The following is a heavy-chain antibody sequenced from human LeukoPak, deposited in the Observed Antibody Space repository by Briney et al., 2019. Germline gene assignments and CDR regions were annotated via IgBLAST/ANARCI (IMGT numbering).Heavy chain of an antibody. D-gene: IGHD6-13*01. CDR3: ARPGIAAAGTFDY. Sequence: PSETLSLTCTVSGGSISSSSYYWGWIRQPPGKGQEWIGGIYYSGSTYYNPSLKSRVTISVDTSKNQFSLKLSSVTAADTAVYYCARPGIAAAGTFDYWGQGTLVTVSS. CDR2: IYYSGST. CDR1: GGSISSSSYY. V-gene: IGHV4-39*01. J-gene: IGHJ4*02.